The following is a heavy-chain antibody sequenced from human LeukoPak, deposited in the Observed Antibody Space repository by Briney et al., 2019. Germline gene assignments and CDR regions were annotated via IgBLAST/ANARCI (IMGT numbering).Heavy chain of an antibody. CDR1: GFTFSSYD. V-gene: IGHV3-23*01. CDR3: ARGYCSSTSCYPGPFDY. J-gene: IGHJ4*02. Sequence: GGTLRLSCAASGFTFSSYDMSWVRQAPGKGLEWVSGISGSGSTTKYADSVKGRFTISRDNSKNTLYLQMNSLRAEDTAVYYCARGYCSSTSCYPGPFDYWGQGTLVTVSS. D-gene: IGHD2-2*01. CDR2: ISGSGSTT.